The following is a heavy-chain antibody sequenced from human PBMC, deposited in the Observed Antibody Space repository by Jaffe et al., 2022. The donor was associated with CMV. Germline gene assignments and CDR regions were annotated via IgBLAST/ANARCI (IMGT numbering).Heavy chain of an antibody. Sequence: QVTLRESGPALVKPTQTLTLTCTFSGFSLSTSGMCVSWIRQPPGKALEWLALIDWDDDKYYSTSLKTRLTISKDTSKNQVVLTMTNMDPVDTATYYCARIFTSGSYGCRIDPWGQGTLVTVSS. D-gene: IGHD1-26*01. J-gene: IGHJ5*02. CDR1: GFSLSTSGMC. CDR3: ARIFTSGSYGCRIDP. V-gene: IGHV2-70*01. CDR2: IDWDDDK.